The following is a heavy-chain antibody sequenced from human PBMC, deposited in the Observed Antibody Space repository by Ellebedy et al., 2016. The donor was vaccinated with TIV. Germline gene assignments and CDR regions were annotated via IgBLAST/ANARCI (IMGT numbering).Heavy chain of an antibody. CDR1: GYTFTSYA. V-gene: IGHV1-18*01. D-gene: IGHD6-13*01. CDR3: ARDTSVGYSSSWWDKADYYYMDV. J-gene: IGHJ6*03. CDR2: ISAYNGNT. Sequence: ASVKVSCKASGYTFTSYAMNWVRQAPGQGLEWMGWISAYNGNTNYAQKLQGRVTITGDTSASTAYMELRSLRSDDTAVYYCARDTSVGYSSSWWDKADYYYMDVWGKGTTVTVSS.